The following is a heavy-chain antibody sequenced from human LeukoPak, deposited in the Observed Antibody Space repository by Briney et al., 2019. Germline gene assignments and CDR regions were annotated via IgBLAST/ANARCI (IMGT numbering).Heavy chain of an antibody. V-gene: IGHV3-66*04. D-gene: IGHD2-2*01. CDR3: AKRPAEYYFDY. CDR2: IYTGGDT. CDR1: AFAFSDYY. J-gene: IGHJ4*02. Sequence: GGSLRLSCAASAFAFSDYYMSWVRQAPGKGLEWVSVIYTGGDTYYADSVKGRFTISRDNSKNTLYLQMNSLRAEDTAVYYCAKRPAEYYFDYWGQGTLVTVSS.